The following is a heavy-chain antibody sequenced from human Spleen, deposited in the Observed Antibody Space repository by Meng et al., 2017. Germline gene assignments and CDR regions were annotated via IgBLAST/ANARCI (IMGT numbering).Heavy chain of an antibody. Sequence: QVQLKQWGAGLLNPSGTRSLPCLVSGGSFSDYYWSWIRQPPGKGLEWIGEINHSGSTNYNPSLESRATISVDTSQNNLSLKLSSVTAADSAVYYCARGPTTMAHDFDYWGQGTLVTVSS. CDR3: ARGPTTMAHDFDY. CDR1: GGSFSDYY. V-gene: IGHV4-34*01. CDR2: INHSGST. D-gene: IGHD4-11*01. J-gene: IGHJ4*02.